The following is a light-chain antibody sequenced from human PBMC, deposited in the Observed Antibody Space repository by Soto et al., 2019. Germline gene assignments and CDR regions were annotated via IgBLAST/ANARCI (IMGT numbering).Light chain of an antibody. V-gene: IGKV3-20*01. CDR2: GSS. CDR1: QSVSNNY. J-gene: IGKJ2*01. Sequence: EVVLTQSPGTLSLSPGERATLSCRASQSVSNNYFAWYQQKPGQAPRLLIFGSSDRATGIPDRFSGSGSGTDFTLTISRLEPEASAVYYCQQYGSSPPYTFGQGTKLEIK. CDR3: QQYGSSPPYT.